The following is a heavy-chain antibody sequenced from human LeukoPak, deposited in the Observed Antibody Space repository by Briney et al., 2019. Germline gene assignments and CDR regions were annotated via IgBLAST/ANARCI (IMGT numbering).Heavy chain of an antibody. CDR1: GGSISSGGYY. D-gene: IGHD3-10*01. CDR3: ARFRVITMVRGVPYYFDY. J-gene: IGHJ4*02. V-gene: IGHV4-30-2*01. CDR2: IYYSGST. Sequence: SQTLSLTCTVSGGSISSGGYYWSWIRQPPGKGLEWIGYIYYSGSTYYNPSLKSRVTISVDRSKNQFSLKLSSVTAADTAVYYCARFRVITMVRGVPYYFDYWGQGTLVTVSS.